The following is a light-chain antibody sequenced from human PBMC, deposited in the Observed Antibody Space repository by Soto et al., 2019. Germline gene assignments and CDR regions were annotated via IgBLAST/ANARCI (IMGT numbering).Light chain of an antibody. CDR3: CSYAGRSTWDVV. CDR2: GVS. J-gene: IGLJ2*01. Sequence: QSALTQPASVSGSPGQSITISCTGTDSDVGGYNYVSWYQQHPGKAPKLMIYGVSNRPSGVSTRFSGSKSGSTASLTISGLQAEDEADYYCCSYAGRSTWDVVFGGGTKVTVL. CDR1: DSDVGGYNY. V-gene: IGLV2-14*01.